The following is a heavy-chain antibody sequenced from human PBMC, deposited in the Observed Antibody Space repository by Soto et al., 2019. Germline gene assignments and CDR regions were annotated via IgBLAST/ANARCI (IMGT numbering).Heavy chain of an antibody. CDR2: ISSSSSYI. D-gene: IGHD6-6*01. J-gene: IGHJ4*02. V-gene: IGHV3-21*01. Sequence: EVQLVESGGGLVKPGGSLRLSCAASGFTFSSYSMNWVRQAPGKGLEWVSSISSSSSYIYYADSVKGRFTISRDNAKNSLYLQMNSLRAEDTAVYYCARTGPPYSSFFIDYWGQGTLVTVSS. CDR3: ARTGPPYSSFFIDY. CDR1: GFTFSSYS.